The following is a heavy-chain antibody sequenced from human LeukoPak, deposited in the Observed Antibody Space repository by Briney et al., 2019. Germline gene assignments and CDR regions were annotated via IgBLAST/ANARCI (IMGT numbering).Heavy chain of an antibody. D-gene: IGHD5-18*01. CDR3: ARSGYSFLVDS. V-gene: IGHV4-39*01. J-gene: IGHJ4*02. CDR2: ISDSGNT. CDR1: GGSISSSSYS. Sequence: SETLSLTCTVSGGSISSSSYSWGWIRQPPGKGLEWIGTISDSGNTYYNPSLRSRVTISEDTSKNQFSLKLTSVTAADTAVYFCARSGYSFLVDSWGQGTLVTVSA.